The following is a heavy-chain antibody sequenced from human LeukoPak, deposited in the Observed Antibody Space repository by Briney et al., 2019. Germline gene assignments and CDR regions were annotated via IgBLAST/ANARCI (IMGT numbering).Heavy chain of an antibody. CDR1: GGTFSSYA. V-gene: IGHV1-69*13. J-gene: IGHJ4*02. CDR2: IIPIFGTA. CDR3: ARGYSGYDPSDY. Sequence: SVTVSCKASGGTFSSYAISWVRQAPGQGLEWMGGIIPIFGTANYAQKFQGRVTITADESTSTAYMELSSLRSEDTAVYYCARGYSGYDPSDYWGQGTLVTVSS. D-gene: IGHD5-12*01.